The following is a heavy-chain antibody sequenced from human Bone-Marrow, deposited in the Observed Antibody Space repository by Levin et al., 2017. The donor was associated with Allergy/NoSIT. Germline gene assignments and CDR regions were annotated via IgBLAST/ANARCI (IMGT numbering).Heavy chain of an antibody. CDR1: GFTFTSSA. CDR2: IVVGSGNT. V-gene: IGHV1-58*02. D-gene: IGHD6-19*01. Sequence: GASVKVSCKASGFTFTSSAMQWVRQARGQRLEWIGWIVVGSGNTNYAQKFQERVTITRDMSTSTAYMELSSLRSEDTAVYYCAAAEMRYSSGRFDYWGQGTLVTVSS. CDR3: AAAEMRYSSGRFDY. J-gene: IGHJ4*02.